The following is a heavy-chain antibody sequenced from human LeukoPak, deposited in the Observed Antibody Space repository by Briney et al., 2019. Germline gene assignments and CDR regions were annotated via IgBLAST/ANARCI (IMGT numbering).Heavy chain of an antibody. D-gene: IGHD3-22*01. CDR2: IGTAGDT. V-gene: IGHV3-13*01. Sequence: PGGSLRLSCAASGFTFSSYDMHWVRQATGKGLEWVSAIGTAGDTNYPGSVKGRFTISRENAKDSLYLQMNSLRAGDTAVYYCARASDYYDSSGGTYYYMDVWGKGTTVTVSS. CDR1: GFTFSSYD. J-gene: IGHJ6*03. CDR3: ARASDYYDSSGGTYYYMDV.